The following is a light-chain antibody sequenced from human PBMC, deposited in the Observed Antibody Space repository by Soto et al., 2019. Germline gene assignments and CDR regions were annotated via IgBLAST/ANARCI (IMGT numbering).Light chain of an antibody. J-gene: IGLJ3*02. CDR2: DVS. CDR1: RSDVGGYAY. CDR3: CSYAGSYTWV. V-gene: IGLV2-11*01. Sequence: QSALTQPRSVSGSPGQSVTISCTGTRSDVGGYAYISWYQQHPGEVPKLIIYDVSKRPSGVPDRFSGSKSGNTASLTISGLQAEDEADYYCCSYAGSYTWVFGGGTKLTVL.